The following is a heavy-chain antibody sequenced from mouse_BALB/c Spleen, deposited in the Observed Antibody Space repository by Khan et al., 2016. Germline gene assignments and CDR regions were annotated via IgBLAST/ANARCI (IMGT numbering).Heavy chain of an antibody. CDR2: IAPRSDYT. D-gene: IGHD2-3*01. V-gene: IGHV1-4*01. Sequence: QIQLVQSGAELARPGASVKMSCKASGYTFTSYTMFWVKQRPGQGLEWIGYIAPRSDYTDYNQKFKDKATLTADKSSTTAYMQLNSLTSEDSAVXYCAREGWLLGYFDYWGQGTTLTVSS. CDR3: AREGWLLGYFDY. CDR1: GYTFTSYT. J-gene: IGHJ2*01.